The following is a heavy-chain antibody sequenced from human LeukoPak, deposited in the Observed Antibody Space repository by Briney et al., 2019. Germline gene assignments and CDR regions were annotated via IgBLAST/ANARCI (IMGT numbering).Heavy chain of an antibody. CDR1: TDSITSNW. D-gene: IGHD1-26*01. Sequence: SETLSLTCAVSTDSITSNWWSWVRQPPGKGLEWIGEVHKSGSTNYYPSLQSRVTISIDRSKNQIALELTSVTAADTAVYYCAKEIVGAPTPGAYWGQGILVTVSS. CDR2: VHKSGST. V-gene: IGHV4-4*02. J-gene: IGHJ4*02. CDR3: AKEIVGAPTPGAY.